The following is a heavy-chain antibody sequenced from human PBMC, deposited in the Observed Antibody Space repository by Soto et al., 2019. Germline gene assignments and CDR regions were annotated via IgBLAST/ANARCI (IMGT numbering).Heavy chain of an antibody. D-gene: IGHD6-13*01. J-gene: IGHJ5*02. CDR1: GGSISSGGYS. CDR3: ARGRAAAGKHNWFDP. CDR2: IYHSGST. Sequence: SETLSLTCAVSGGSISSGGYSWSWIRQPPGKGLEWIGYIYHSGSTYYNPSLKSRVTISVDTSKNQFSLKLSSVTAADTAVYYCARGRAAAGKHNWFDPWGQGTLVTVSS. V-gene: IGHV4-30-2*01.